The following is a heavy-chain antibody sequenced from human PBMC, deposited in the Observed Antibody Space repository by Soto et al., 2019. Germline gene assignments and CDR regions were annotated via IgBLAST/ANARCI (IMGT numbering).Heavy chain of an antibody. CDR1: GFTFNAYA. V-gene: IGHV3-23*01. CDR3: ATFTFGRPFDT. D-gene: IGHD3-16*01. J-gene: IGHJ3*02. Sequence: GGSLRLSCAASGFTFNAYAMSWVGQSPGQGLEWVSAISGSGFSTYYADSVKGRFSISSDSSKNTLFLQMNSLRADDTAVYFCATFTFGRPFDTWGQGTMVTVSS. CDR2: ISGSGFST.